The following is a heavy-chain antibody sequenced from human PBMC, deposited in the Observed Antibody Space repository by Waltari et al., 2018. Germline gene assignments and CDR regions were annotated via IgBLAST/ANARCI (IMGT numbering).Heavy chain of an antibody. CDR3: AKGLAAGVSAPDY. V-gene: IGHV3-23*03. Sequence: EVQLLESGGGSVQPGGSLRLPCAASGFPLSGFAMTWVRQAPGKGLEWVSVIYTDGATQSADSVKGRFSISRDNYKSTLYLQMGSLRAEDTAVYYCAKGLAAGVSAPDYWGRGTLVTVSS. CDR2: IYTDGAT. D-gene: IGHD6-13*01. J-gene: IGHJ4*02. CDR1: GFPLSGFA.